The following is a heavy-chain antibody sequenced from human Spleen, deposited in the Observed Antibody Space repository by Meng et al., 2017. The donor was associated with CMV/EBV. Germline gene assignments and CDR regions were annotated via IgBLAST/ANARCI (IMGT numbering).Heavy chain of an antibody. J-gene: IGHJ4*02. V-gene: IGHV3-23*01. CDR2: ISDSGDFK. Sequence: FRFGGFAMSWVRQAPGKGLHWVSSISDSGDFKFYVDSVKGRFTISRDNSKNTVYLQMNSLRAEDTALYYCAKDSVRGASLTQPGEVDSWGRGTLVTVSS. D-gene: IGHD1-1*01. CDR1: FRFGGFA. CDR3: AKDSVRGASLTQPGEVDS.